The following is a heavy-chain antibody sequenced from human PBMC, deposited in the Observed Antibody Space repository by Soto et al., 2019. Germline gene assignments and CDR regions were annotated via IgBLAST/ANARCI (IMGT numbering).Heavy chain of an antibody. J-gene: IGHJ6*02. D-gene: IGHD4-17*01. V-gene: IGHV4-30-4*01. CDR2: IYYSGST. Sequence: SETLSLTCTVSGGSISSGDYYWSWIRQPPGKGLEWIGYIYYSGSTYYNPSLKSRVTISVDTSKNQFSLKLSSVTAADTAVYYCAREGDRGYGGRYYYGMDVWGQGTTVTVSS. CDR3: AREGDRGYGGRYYYGMDV. CDR1: GGSISSGDYY.